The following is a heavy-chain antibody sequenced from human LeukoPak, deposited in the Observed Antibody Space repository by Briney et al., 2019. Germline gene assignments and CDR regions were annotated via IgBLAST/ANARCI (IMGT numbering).Heavy chain of an antibody. CDR2: ISGSGGST. CDR3: AKGDRKAAAATDAFDI. V-gene: IGHV3-23*01. CDR1: GFTFSSYA. Sequence: PGGSLRLSCAAPGFTFSSYAMSWVRQAPGKGLEWVSAISGSGGSTYYADSVKGRFTISRDNSKNTLYLQMNSLRAEDTAVYYCAKGDRKAAAATDAFDIWGQGTMVTVSS. D-gene: IGHD6-13*01. J-gene: IGHJ3*02.